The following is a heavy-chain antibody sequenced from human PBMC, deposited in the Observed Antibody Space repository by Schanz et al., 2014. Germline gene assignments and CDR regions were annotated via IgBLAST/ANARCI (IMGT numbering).Heavy chain of an antibody. CDR1: GYTFTSYS. V-gene: IGHV1-18*04. J-gene: IGHJ2*01. CDR2: ISAYNGNT. D-gene: IGHD3-16*01. Sequence: QVQVVQSGAEVKKPGASVKVSCKASGYTFTSYSMHWVRQAPGQGLEWMGWISAYNGNTNYAQKLQGRVTMTTDTSTSTAYMELRSLRSDYTAHYYCVRVPSRDVSFDLWGRGTLVTVSS. CDR3: VRVPSRDVSFDL.